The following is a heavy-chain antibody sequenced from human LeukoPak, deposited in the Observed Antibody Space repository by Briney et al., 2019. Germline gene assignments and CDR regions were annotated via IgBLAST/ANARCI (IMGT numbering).Heavy chain of an antibody. J-gene: IGHJ4*02. V-gene: IGHV3-48*01. CDR2: IGISSGNT. D-gene: IGHD1-26*01. CDR3: ARDNVLGSY. Sequence: GGSLRLSCAASGFTFSSYSMNWVRQAPGKGLEWISYIGISSGNTKYADSVKGRFTISGDKAKNSVYLQMNSLRAEDTAIYYCARDNVLGSYWGQGALVIVSS. CDR1: GFTFSSYS.